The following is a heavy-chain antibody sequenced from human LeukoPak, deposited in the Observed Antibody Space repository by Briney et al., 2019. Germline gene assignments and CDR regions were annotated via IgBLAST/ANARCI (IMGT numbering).Heavy chain of an antibody. J-gene: IGHJ4*02. CDR2: ISITRVI. D-gene: IGHD4-23*01. V-gene: IGHV3-48*01. Sequence: GGSLRLSCVVPGFSLSGYNMNWVRPAPGKGLEWIAYISITRVIYYADSVTGRFTISRDNAKNSLFLLMTRLRVDDTALYYCAREGDGSNSGFAYWGQGTLVTVSS. CDR1: GFSLSGYN. CDR3: AREGDGSNSGFAY.